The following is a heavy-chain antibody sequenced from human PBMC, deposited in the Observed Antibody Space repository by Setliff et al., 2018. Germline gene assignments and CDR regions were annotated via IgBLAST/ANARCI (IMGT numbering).Heavy chain of an antibody. D-gene: IGHD3-3*01. V-gene: IGHV1-8*02. J-gene: IGHJ5*02. CDR2: MNPNSGNT. CDR3: ARGFASFLEWLRPGYNWFDP. CDR1: GYTFTSYD. Sequence: GASVKVSCKASGYTFTSYDINWVRQATGQGLEWMGWMNPNSGNTGYAQKFQGRVTMTRNTSISTAYMELSSLRSEDTAVYYCARGFASFLEWLRPGYNWFDPWGQGTLVTVSS.